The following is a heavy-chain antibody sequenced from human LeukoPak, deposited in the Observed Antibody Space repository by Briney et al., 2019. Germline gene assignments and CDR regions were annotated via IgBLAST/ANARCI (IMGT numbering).Heavy chain of an antibody. CDR3: ARERVPDYYDSSGYYFTWYFDL. J-gene: IGHJ2*01. Sequence: SETLSLTCTVSGGSISSSSYYWGWIRQPPGKGLEWIGSIYYSGSTYYNPSLKSRVTISVDTSKNQFSLKLSSVTAADTAVYYCARERVPDYYDSSGYYFTWYFDLWGRGTLVTVSS. CDR1: GGSISSSSYY. CDR2: IYYSGST. D-gene: IGHD3-22*01. V-gene: IGHV4-39*07.